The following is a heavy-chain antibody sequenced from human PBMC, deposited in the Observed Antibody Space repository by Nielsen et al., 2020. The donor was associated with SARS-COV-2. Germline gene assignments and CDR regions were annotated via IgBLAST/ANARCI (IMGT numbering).Heavy chain of an antibody. J-gene: IGHJ4*02. CDR2: IDPSDSYT. D-gene: IGHD6-19*01. CDR1: GGTFSSYA. CDR3: ARHEVPFSVAGI. V-gene: IGHV5-10-1*01. Sequence: KVSCKASGGTFSSYAISWVRQMPGKGLEWMGRIDPSDSYTNYSPPFQGHVTISADKSISTAYLQWSSLKASDTAMYYCARHEVPFSVAGIWGQGTLVTVSS.